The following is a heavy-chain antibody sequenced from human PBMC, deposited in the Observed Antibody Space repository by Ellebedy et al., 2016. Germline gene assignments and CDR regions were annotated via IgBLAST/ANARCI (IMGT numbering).Heavy chain of an antibody. CDR3: ARSSYGSGSSPADY. V-gene: IGHV3-23*01. CDR2: ISGSGGST. J-gene: IGHJ4*02. D-gene: IGHD3-10*01. CDR1: GFTFSSYA. Sequence: GESLKISXAASGFTFSSYAMSWVRQAPGKGLEWVSAISGSGGSTYYADSVKGRFTISRDNSKNTLYLQMNSLRAEDTAVYYCARSSYGSGSSPADYWGQGTLVTVSS.